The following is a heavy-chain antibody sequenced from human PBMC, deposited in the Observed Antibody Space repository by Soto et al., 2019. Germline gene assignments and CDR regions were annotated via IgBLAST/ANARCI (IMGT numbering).Heavy chain of an antibody. CDR2: IHYSGST. D-gene: IGHD6-13*01. Sequence: SETMSLTCPVAGGSITGYYWSWIRQPPGKGPEWIGNIHYSGSTNYNPSLQGRVTMTTDTSTSTAYMELRSLRSDDTAVYYCARLAAADAYWGQGTLVTVSS. CDR3: ARLAAADAY. V-gene: IGHV4-59*01. J-gene: IGHJ4*02. CDR1: GGSITGYY.